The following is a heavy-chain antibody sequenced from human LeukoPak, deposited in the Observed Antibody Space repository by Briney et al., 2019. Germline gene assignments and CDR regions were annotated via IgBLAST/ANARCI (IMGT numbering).Heavy chain of an antibody. V-gene: IGHV4-4*02. J-gene: IGHJ2*01. Sequence: SETLSLTCAVSSGSISTSNWWSWVRQPPGKGLEWIAEIHHSGSTNYNPSLKSRVTISVDKSKNQFSLKLNSVTAADTAVYYCARDKGPHDYGDYSRYFDLWGRGTLVTVSS. CDR2: IHHSGST. CDR3: ARDKGPHDYGDYSRYFDL. D-gene: IGHD4-17*01. CDR1: SGSISTSNW.